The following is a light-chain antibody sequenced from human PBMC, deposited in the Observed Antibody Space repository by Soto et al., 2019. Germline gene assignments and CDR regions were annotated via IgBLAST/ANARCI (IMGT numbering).Light chain of an antibody. CDR3: QQYNSYSAT. V-gene: IGKV1-5*01. Sequence: DIQMTQSPSSLSASVGDTVTITCWASQSVSTWLAWYQQKPGKAPKLLIYDASKLESGVPSRFSGSGSGTELTLTISGLHAGDSATYYCQQYNSYSATFRQGTTVEV. CDR1: QSVSTW. CDR2: DAS. J-gene: IGKJ1*01.